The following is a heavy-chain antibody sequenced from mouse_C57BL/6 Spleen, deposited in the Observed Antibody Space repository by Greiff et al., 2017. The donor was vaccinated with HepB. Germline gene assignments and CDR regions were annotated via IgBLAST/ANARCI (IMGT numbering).Heavy chain of an antibody. CDR2: IHPNSGST. CDR1: GYTFTSYW. J-gene: IGHJ4*01. CDR3: ARRDNYYAMDY. V-gene: IGHV1-64*01. Sequence: QVQLQQPGAELVKPGASVKLSCKASGYTFTSYWMHWVKQRPGQGLEWIGMIHPNSGSTNYNEKFKSKATLTVDKSASTAGMQLSSLTSEDTAVYYCARRDNYYAMDYLGKGTSGTVSS.